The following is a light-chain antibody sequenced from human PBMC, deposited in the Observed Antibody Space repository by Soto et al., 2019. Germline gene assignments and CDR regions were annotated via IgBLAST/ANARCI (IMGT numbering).Light chain of an antibody. Sequence: QSVLTQPPSVSAAPGQKVTISCSGSSSNIGSNYVSWYQQLPGTAPKLLIYDNNKRPSGIPDRFSGSKSGTSATLDITGLQTGDEADYYCGTWDSSLSVVLFGGGTKVTVL. V-gene: IGLV1-51*01. CDR1: SSNIGSNY. CDR2: DNN. J-gene: IGLJ2*01. CDR3: GTWDSSLSVVL.